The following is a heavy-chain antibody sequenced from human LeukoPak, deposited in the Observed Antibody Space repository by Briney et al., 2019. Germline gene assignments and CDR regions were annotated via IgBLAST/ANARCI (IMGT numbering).Heavy chain of an antibody. V-gene: IGHV4-59*12. CDR1: GGSISSYY. D-gene: IGHD3-10*01. Sequence: PSETLSLTCTVSGGSISSYYWSWIRQPPGKGLEWIGYIYYSGSTNYNPSLKSRVTISVDTSKNQFSLKLSSVTAADTAVYYCLGYYYGSGSYWDHWFDPWGQGTLVTVSS. CDR3: LGYYYGSGSYWDHWFDP. J-gene: IGHJ5*02. CDR2: IYYSGST.